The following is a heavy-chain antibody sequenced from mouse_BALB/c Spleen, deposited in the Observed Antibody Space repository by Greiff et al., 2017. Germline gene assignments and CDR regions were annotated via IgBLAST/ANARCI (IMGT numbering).Heavy chain of an antibody. J-gene: IGHJ2*01. D-gene: IGHD2-4*01. V-gene: IGHV2-9-2*01. CDR3: VRGGNDYDY. Sequence: QVQLKQSGPGLVAPSQSLSITCTVSGFSLTSYDISWIRQPPGKGLEWLGVIWTGGGTNYNSAFMSRLSISKDNSKSQVFLKMNSLQTDDTAIYYCVRGGNDYDYWGQGTTLTVSA. CDR2: IWTGGGT. CDR1: GFSLTSYD.